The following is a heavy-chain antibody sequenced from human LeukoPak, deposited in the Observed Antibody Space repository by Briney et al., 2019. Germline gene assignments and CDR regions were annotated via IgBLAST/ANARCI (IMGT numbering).Heavy chain of an antibody. Sequence: GGSLRLSCAASGFTFSSYGMHWVRQAPGKGLEWVAFIRYDGSNKYYADSVKGRFTISRDNSKNTLYLQMNSLRAEDTAVYCCAKDLRGYSYGSDAFDIWGQGTMVTASS. V-gene: IGHV3-30*02. CDR2: IRYDGSNK. J-gene: IGHJ3*02. D-gene: IGHD5-18*01. CDR1: GFTFSSYG. CDR3: AKDLRGYSYGSDAFDI.